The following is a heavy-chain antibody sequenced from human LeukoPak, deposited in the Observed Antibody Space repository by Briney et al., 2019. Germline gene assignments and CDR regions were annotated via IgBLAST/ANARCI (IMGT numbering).Heavy chain of an antibody. CDR1: GFTFTTYW. D-gene: IGHD5-24*01. CDR2: IKQDGSKK. Sequence: GGSLRLSCAASGFTFTTYWMHWVRQAPGKGLEWVANIKQDGSKKSYVDSVKGRFTISRDNAKNSLYLQMNSLRAEDTAIYYCMRVGYIDEGIDYWGQGTLVTVSS. J-gene: IGHJ4*02. V-gene: IGHV3-7*04. CDR3: MRVGYIDEGIDY.